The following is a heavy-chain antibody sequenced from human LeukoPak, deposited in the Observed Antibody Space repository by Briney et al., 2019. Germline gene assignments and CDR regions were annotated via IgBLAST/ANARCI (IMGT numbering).Heavy chain of an antibody. CDR1: GFTLSRDW. CDR2: ISDDGSIT. D-gene: IGHD5/OR15-5a*01. CDR3: VRRYYEYNVYDRHFDF. Sequence: TGGSLRLFCAASGFTLSRDWMHWVRQAPGKGLVWVSRISDDGSITTYADSVQRLHTIYRHNDKSTVFLQMNSLRVEDTAVYFCVRRYYEYNVYDRHFDFWGQGIMVTVSS. V-gene: IGHV3-74*03. J-gene: IGHJ4*02.